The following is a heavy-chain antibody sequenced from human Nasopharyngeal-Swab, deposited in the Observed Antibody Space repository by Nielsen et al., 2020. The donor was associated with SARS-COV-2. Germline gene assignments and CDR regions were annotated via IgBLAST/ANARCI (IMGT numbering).Heavy chain of an antibody. V-gene: IGHV4-59*01. D-gene: IGHD5-18*01. CDR1: GGSISSYY. CDR2: IYHSGST. CDR3: ARTIGASRGYSYGSYYYMDV. Sequence: SETLSLTCTVSGGSISSYYWSWIRQPPGKGLEWIGYIYHSGSTNYNPSLKSRVTISVDTSKNQFSLKLSSVTAADTAVYYCARTIGASRGYSYGSYYYMDVWGKGTTVTVSS. J-gene: IGHJ6*03.